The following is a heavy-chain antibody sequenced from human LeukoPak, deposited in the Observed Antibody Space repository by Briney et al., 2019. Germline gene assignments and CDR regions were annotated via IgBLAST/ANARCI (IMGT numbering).Heavy chain of an antibody. J-gene: IGHJ4*02. V-gene: IGHV3-53*01. CDR1: GFTVSSNY. D-gene: IGHD6-19*01. CDR3: ARAGTDSRGWQKYYFDY. Sequence: GGSLRLSCAASGFTVSSNYMSWVRQAPGKGLEGVSVIYSGGSTYYADSVKGRFTISRDNSKNTLYLQMNSLRAEDTAVYYCARAGTDSRGWQKYYFDYWGQGTLVTVSS. CDR2: IYSGGST.